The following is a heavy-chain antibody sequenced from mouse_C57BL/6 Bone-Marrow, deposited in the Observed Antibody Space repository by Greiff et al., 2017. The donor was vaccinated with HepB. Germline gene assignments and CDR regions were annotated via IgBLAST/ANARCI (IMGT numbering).Heavy chain of an antibody. D-gene: IGHD1-1*01. CDR1: GYTFTNYW. CDR3: ARRIYYYCSIYFDY. V-gene: IGHV1-63*01. CDR2: IYPGGGYT. J-gene: IGHJ2*01. Sequence: VQLQESGAELVRPGTSVKMSCKASGYTFTNYWIGWAKQRPGHGLEWIGDIYPGGGYTNYNEKFKGKATLTADKSSSTAYMQFSSLTSEDSAIYYCARRIYYYCSIYFDYWGQGTTLTVSS.